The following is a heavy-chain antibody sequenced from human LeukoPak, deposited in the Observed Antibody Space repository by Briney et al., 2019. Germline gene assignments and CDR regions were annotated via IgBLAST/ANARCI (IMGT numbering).Heavy chain of an antibody. Sequence: GGSLRLSCAASGFTFSSYAMSWVRQAPGKGLEWVSAISGSGGSTYYADSVKGRFTISRDNSKNTLYLQLNSVRAEDTAVYYCAKEIDYYDRSGYERGFDYWGQGTLVTVSS. CDR3: AKEIDYYDRSGYERGFDY. V-gene: IGHV3-23*01. CDR2: ISGSGGST. CDR1: GFTFSSYA. D-gene: IGHD3-22*01. J-gene: IGHJ4*02.